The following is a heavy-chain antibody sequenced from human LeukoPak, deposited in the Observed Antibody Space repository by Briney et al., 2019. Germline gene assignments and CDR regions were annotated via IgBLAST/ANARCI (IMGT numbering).Heavy chain of an antibody. J-gene: IGHJ6*02. V-gene: IGHV1-18*01. CDR2: ISARKGYT. CDR1: GYTLTELS. CDR3: AREDNDDYYYYGMDV. D-gene: IGHD1-1*01. Sequence: GASVKVSCKVSGYTLTELSMHWVRQAPGKGLEWMGWISARKGYTNYAQKFQGRVTLTTDTSTSTAYMELRSLRSDDTAVYYCAREDNDDYYYYGMDVWGQGTTVIVSS.